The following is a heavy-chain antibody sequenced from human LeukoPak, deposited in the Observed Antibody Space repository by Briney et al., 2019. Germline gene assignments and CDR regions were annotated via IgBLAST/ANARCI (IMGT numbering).Heavy chain of an antibody. V-gene: IGHV3-72*01. D-gene: IGHD2-15*01. CDR1: GFTFSDHY. CDR2: ARDKANSYTT. J-gene: IGHJ4*02. CDR3: VRVIRGSASCFDC. Sequence: GGSLRLSCAASGFTFSDHYMDWVRQAPGKGLEWVGRARDKANSYTTEYAASVKGRFTISRDDSKNSLYLQMNSLKTEDTAVYYCVRVIRGSASCFDCWGQGTLVTVSS.